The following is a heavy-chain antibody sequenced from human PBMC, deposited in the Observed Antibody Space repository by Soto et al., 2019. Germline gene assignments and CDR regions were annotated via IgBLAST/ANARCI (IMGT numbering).Heavy chain of an antibody. CDR3: ARERGIVGATAADY. Sequence: QVQLQESGPGLVKPSQTLSLTCTVSGGAISSGGYYWSWIRQHPGKGLEWIVYIYYSGSTYYNPSLKSRFTISVDTSKSLFSLTLSSVTAADTAVYYCARERGIVGATAADYWGQGTLVTVSS. CDR2: IYYSGST. J-gene: IGHJ4*02. D-gene: IGHD1-26*01. CDR1: GGAISSGGYY. V-gene: IGHV4-31*03.